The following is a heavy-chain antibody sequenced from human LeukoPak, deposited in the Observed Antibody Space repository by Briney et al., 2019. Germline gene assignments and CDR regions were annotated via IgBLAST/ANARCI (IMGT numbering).Heavy chain of an antibody. CDR3: ARGQEFDDGVFDS. V-gene: IGHV3-23*01. Sequence: GGSLRLSCAASGFTFSSYAMSWVRQAPGKGLEWVSAISGSGGSTYYADSVKGRFTISRDNSKNTVYLQMNSLRVEDTAIYYCARGQEFDDGVFDSWGQGILVTVSS. D-gene: IGHD1-1*01. CDR1: GFTFSSYA. CDR2: ISGSGGST. J-gene: IGHJ4*02.